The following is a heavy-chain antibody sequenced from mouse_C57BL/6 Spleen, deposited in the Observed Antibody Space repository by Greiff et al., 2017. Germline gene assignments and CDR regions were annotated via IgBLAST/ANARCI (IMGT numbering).Heavy chain of an antibody. CDR1: GYTFTSYW. D-gene: IGHD2-13*01. Sequence: QVQLQQPGAELVMPGASVKLSCKASGYTFTSYWMHWVKQRPGQGLEWIGEIDPSDSYTNYNQKFTGKSTLTVDKSSSTAYMPLSSLTFEDSAVYYCARSWGDYGEGGWGKCTTLTAAS. CDR3: ARSWGDYGEGG. V-gene: IGHV1-69*01. CDR2: IDPSDSYT. J-gene: IGHJ2*01.